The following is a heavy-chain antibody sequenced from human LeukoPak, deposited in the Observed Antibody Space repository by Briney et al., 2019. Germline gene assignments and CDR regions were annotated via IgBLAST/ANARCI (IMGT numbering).Heavy chain of an antibody. V-gene: IGHV3-74*01. CDR2: INGDGSST. CDR1: GFTFSGDW. J-gene: IGHJ4*02. D-gene: IGHD3-22*01. CDR3: ARGLYDSSGYSY. Sequence: PGGSLRLSCAASGFTFSGDWMHWVRQAPGKGLVWVSRINGDGSSTNYADSVQGRFTISRDNAKKTMYLQMNSLGAEDTAVYYCARGLYDSSGYSYWGQGTLVTVSS.